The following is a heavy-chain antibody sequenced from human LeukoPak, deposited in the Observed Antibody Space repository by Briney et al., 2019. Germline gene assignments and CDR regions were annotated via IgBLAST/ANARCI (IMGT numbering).Heavy chain of an antibody. V-gene: IGHV1-18*01. CDR1: GYTFTSYG. CDR2: ISACNGNT. Sequence: ASVKVSCKASGYTFTSYGISWVRQAPGQGLEWMGWISACNGNTNYAQKLQGRVTMTTDTSTSTAYMELRSLRSDDTAVYYSARDSSGWYKEVDYYYYYGMDVWGQGTTVTVSS. D-gene: IGHD6-19*01. CDR3: ARDSSGWYKEVDYYYYYGMDV. J-gene: IGHJ6*02.